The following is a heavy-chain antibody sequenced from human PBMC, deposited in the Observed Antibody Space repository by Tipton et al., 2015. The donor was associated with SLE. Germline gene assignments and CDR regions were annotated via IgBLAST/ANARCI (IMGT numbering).Heavy chain of an antibody. Sequence: TLSLTCAVYGGSFSGYYWSWIRQPPGKGLEWIGEINHSGSTNYNPSLKSRVTISVDTSKNQFSLKLSSVTAADTAVYYCARDVGGYNTGRLPYYFDYWGQGTLVTVSS. CDR2: INHSGST. J-gene: IGHJ4*02. D-gene: IGHD2-8*02. CDR1: GGSFSGYY. CDR3: ARDVGGYNTGRLPYYFDY. V-gene: IGHV4-34*01.